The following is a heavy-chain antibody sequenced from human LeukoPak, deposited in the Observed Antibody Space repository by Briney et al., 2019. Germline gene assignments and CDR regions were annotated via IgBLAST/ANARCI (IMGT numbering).Heavy chain of an antibody. CDR2: IYHSGST. J-gene: IGHJ5*02. D-gene: IGHD3-3*01. Sequence: PSETLSLTCTVSGYSISSGYYWGWIRQPPGKGLEWIGSIYHSGSTYYNPSLKSRVTISVDTSKNQFSLKLSSVTAADTAVYYCASTFWSGPPWFDPWGQGTLVTVSS. V-gene: IGHV4-38-2*02. CDR1: GYSISSGYY. CDR3: ASTFWSGPPWFDP.